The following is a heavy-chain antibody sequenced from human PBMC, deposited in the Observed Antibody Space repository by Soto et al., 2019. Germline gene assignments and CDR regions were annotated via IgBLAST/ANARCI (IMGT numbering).Heavy chain of an antibody. V-gene: IGHV3-30*18. D-gene: IGHD5-18*01. CDR1: GVSFNSYD. J-gene: IGHJ4*02. CDR3: AKLPGYSYGYAFDY. CDR2: ISYDGSNK. Sequence: PGGSLRLSCAASGVSFNSYDMHWVRQAPGKGPEWVAIISYDGSNKYYADSVKGRFTISRDNSKNTLYLQMNSLRAEDTAVYYCAKLPGYSYGYAFDYWGQGTLVTVSS.